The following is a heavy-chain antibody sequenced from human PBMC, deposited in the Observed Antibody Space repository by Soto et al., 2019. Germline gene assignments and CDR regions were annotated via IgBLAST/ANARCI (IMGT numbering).Heavy chain of an antibody. CDR3: ARAKETRTGQQLSDFDI. V-gene: IGHV1-69*06. J-gene: IGHJ3*02. CDR2: IIPIFGTA. CDR1: GGTFSSYA. D-gene: IGHD6-13*01. Sequence: QLQLVQSGAEVKKPGSSVKVSCKASGGTFSSYAISWVRQAPGQGLEWMGWIIPIFGTANYAQKFQGRVTITADKSTSSAYMELSSLRSEDTAVYYCARAKETRTGQQLSDFDIWGQGTMFTVSS.